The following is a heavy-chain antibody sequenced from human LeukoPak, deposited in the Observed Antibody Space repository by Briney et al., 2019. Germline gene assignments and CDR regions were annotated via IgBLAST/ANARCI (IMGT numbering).Heavy chain of an antibody. J-gene: IGHJ3*01. CDR2: IYYSGST. V-gene: IGHV4-39*01. CDR1: GGSISSTSYY. CDR3: AKAGVRYFDSSGLYAFDF. D-gene: IGHD3-22*01. Sequence: SETLPLTCAASGGSISSTSYYWAWIRQPPGKGLEWIETIYYSGSTYHNPSLKSRVTLSVDTSRNQFSLRLSSVDAADTAVYYCAKAGVRYFDSSGLYAFDFWGQGTTVTVSA.